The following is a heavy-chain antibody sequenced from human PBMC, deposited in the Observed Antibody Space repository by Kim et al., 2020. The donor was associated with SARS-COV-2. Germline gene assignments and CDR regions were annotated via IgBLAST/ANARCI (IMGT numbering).Heavy chain of an antibody. V-gene: IGHV3-23*01. Sequence: GGSLRLSCAASGFTFSSYAMSWVRQAPGKGLEWVSAISGSGGSTYYADSVKGRFTISRDNSKNTLYLQMNSLRAEDTAVYYCAKGPHPRNQLLGGYFDYWGQGTLVTVSS. CDR1: GFTFSSYA. D-gene: IGHD2-2*01. CDR2: ISGSGGST. CDR3: AKGPHPRNQLLGGYFDY. J-gene: IGHJ4*02.